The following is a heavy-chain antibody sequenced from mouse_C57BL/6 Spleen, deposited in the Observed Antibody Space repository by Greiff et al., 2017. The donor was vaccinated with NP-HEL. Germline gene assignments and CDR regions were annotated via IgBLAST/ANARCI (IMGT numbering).Heavy chain of an antibody. CDR2: IWSGGST. Sequence: VMLVESGPGLVQPSQSLSITCTVSGFSLTSYGVHWVRQSPGKGLEWLGVIWSGGSTDYNAAFISRLSISKDNSKSQVFFKMNSLQADDTAIYYCARNSNNLWYFDVWGTGTTVTVSS. CDR3: ARNSNNLWYFDV. J-gene: IGHJ1*03. V-gene: IGHV2-2*01. D-gene: IGHD2-5*01. CDR1: GFSLTSYG.